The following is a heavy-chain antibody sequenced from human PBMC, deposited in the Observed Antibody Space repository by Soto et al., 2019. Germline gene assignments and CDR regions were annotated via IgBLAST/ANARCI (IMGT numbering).Heavy chain of an antibody. D-gene: IGHD6-6*01. Sequence: QVQLVESGGGVVQPGRSLRLSCAASGFTFSSYAMHWVRQAPGKGLEWVAVISYDGSNKYYADSVKGRFTISRDNPKNTLYLQMDSLRAENTAVYYCARGRQVFDYSGQGNLVIVSS. CDR3: ARGRQVFDY. CDR2: ISYDGSNK. J-gene: IGHJ4*02. CDR1: GFTFSSYA. V-gene: IGHV3-30-3*01.